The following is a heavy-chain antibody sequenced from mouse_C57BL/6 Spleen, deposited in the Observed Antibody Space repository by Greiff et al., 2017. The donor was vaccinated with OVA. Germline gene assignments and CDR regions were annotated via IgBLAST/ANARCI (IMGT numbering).Heavy chain of an antibody. CDR3: ARRGLEDDY. CDR1: GYSITSGYY. J-gene: IGHJ2*01. V-gene: IGHV3-6*01. Sequence: DVKLQESGPGLVKPSQSLSLTCSVTGYSITSGYYWNWIRQFPGNKLEWMGYISYDGSNNYNPSLKNRISITRDTSKNQFFLKLNSVTTEDTATYYCARRGLEDDYWGQGTTLTVSS. CDR2: ISYDGSN. D-gene: IGHD2-4*01.